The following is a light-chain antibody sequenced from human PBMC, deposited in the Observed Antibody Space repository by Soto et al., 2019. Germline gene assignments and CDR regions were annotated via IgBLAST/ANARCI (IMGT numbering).Light chain of an antibody. CDR3: QQYDGYSGLT. CDR1: QSISYW. V-gene: IGKV1-5*03. J-gene: IGKJ4*01. Sequence: DIQLTQSPSTLSASVGDRVTITCRASQSISYWLAWYQQKPGKAPKLLIYTASNLNSGVPSRFSGSGSGTEFTLTISSLQPDYFATYHCQQYDGYSGLTFGGGTKVEIK. CDR2: TAS.